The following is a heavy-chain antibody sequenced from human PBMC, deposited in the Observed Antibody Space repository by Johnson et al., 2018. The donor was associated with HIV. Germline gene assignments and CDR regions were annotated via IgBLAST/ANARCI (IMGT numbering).Heavy chain of an antibody. J-gene: IGHJ3*02. D-gene: IGHD6-19*01. CDR1: GFTFSSYA. CDR3: ARFLAGTAMVGDAFDI. V-gene: IGHV3-23*04. CDR2: ISGSGGST. Sequence: VQLVESGGSLVQPGGSLRLSCAGSGFTFSSYAMRWVRQAPGKGLEWVSTISGSGGSTYHADSVKGRFTISRDNAKNSLYLQMNSLRAEDTALYYCARFLAGTAMVGDAFDIWGQGTMVTVSS.